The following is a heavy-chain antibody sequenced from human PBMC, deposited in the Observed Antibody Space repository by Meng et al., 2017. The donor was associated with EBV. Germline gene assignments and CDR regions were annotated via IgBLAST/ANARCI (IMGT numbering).Heavy chain of an antibody. V-gene: IGHV1-24*01. D-gene: IGHD3-22*01. CDR3: ITRAHSSGYYY. CDR2: YDPEDGET. J-gene: IGHJ4*02. CDR1: GYTPTELC. Sequence: QVQLVQSGAEVKKPGASVKVSCKVSGYTPTELCMYWVRQAPGKGLEWMGGYDPEDGETIYALKFQGRVAMTEDTSTDTAYMELSSLRSEDSAVYYCITRAHSSGYYYWGQGTLVTVSS.